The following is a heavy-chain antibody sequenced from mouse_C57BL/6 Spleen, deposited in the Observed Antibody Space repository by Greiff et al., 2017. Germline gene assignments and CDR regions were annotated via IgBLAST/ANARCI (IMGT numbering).Heavy chain of an antibody. CDR2: IYPGSGST. CDR3: ARCDYCSYYAMDY. Sequence: QVQLQQPGAELVKPGASVKMSCKASGYTFTSYWITWVKQRPGQGLEWIGDIYPGSGSTNYNEKFKSKATLTVDTSSSTAYMQLSSLTSEDSAVYYCARCDYCSYYAMDYWGQGTSVTVSS. J-gene: IGHJ4*01. V-gene: IGHV1-55*01. CDR1: GYTFTSYW. D-gene: IGHD2-4*01.